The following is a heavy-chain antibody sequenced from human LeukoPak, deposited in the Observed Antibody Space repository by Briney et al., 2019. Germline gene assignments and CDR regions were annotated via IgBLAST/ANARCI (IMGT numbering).Heavy chain of an antibody. D-gene: IGHD6-19*01. J-gene: IGHJ4*02. CDR3: ARENNSGWYRKAAFDY. CDR2: INPNGGGT. CDR1: GYTFTDYY. V-gene: IGHV1-2*06. Sequence: ASVQDSCKSSGYTFTDYYMHWVRQAPGQGLEWMGRINPNGGGTNYAQSFQGRVTMTRDTSIGTAYMELSSLISDDTAIYYCARENNSGWYRKAAFDYWGQGTLVTVTS.